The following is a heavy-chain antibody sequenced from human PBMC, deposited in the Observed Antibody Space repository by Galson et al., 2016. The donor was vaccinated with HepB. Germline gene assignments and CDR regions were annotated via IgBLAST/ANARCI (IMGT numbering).Heavy chain of an antibody. CDR3: ASMGGGSGSWYKD. J-gene: IGHJ4*02. V-gene: IGHV3-23*01. CDR1: GFTFSRYP. CDR2: ISGSGDTT. Sequence: SLRLSCAASGFTFSRYPMSWVRQAPGKGLEWVSRISGSGDTTNYADSVRGRFTISRDNSKSTLFLQLSSLRAGDTAVYYCASMGGGSGSWYKDWGQGNLVTVSS. D-gene: IGHD6-13*01.